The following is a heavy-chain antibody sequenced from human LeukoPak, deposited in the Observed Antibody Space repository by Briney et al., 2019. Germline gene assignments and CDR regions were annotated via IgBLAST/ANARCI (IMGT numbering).Heavy chain of an antibody. CDR1: GFIVSSNY. J-gene: IGHJ4*02. CDR3: ASGILWQTSFDY. D-gene: IGHD2-21*01. CDR2: IQSGGIT. V-gene: IGHV3-66*02. Sequence: GGSLRLSCVASGFIVSSNYMSWVRQAPGKGLEWVSVIQSGGITDHADSVKGRFTISRDKSKNTLYLQMNSLRAEDTAVYYCASGILWQTSFDYWGQGTLVTVSS.